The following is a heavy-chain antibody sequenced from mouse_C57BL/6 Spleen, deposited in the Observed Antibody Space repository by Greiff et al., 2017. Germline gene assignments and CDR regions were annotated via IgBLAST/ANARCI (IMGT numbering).Heavy chain of an antibody. J-gene: IGHJ4*01. Sequence: EVQLVESGGGLVQPKGSLKLSCAASGFSFNTYAMNWVRQAPGKGLEWVARIRSKSNNYATYYADSVKDRFTISRDDSESMLYLQMNNLKTEDTAMYYCGRQYDDCYVAMDDWGKGTSVTVSS. CDR2: IRSKSNNYAT. V-gene: IGHV10-1*01. CDR1: GFSFNTYA. D-gene: IGHD2-3*01. CDR3: GRQYDDCYVAMDD.